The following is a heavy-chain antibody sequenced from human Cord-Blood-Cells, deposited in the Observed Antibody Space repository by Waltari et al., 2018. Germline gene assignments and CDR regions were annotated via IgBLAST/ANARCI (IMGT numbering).Heavy chain of an antibody. V-gene: IGHV1-69*01. CDR2: IIPIFGTA. J-gene: IGHJ2*01. Sequence: QVQLVQSGPEVKKPGPSVTVSCTASGGTFSTYAISWVRQAPRQGIEWMGGIIPIFGTANYAQKVQGRVTITADESTSTAYMELSSLRSEDTAVYYCARNGFPPNLYWYFDLWGRGTLVTVSS. D-gene: IGHD2-8*01. CDR3: ARNGFPPNLYWYFDL. CDR1: GGTFSTYA.